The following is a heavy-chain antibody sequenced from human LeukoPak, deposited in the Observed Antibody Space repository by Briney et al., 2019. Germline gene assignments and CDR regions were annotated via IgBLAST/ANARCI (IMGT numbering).Heavy chain of an antibody. V-gene: IGHV3-7*01. CDR3: AELGITMIGGV. CDR1: GFTFSSYE. CDR2: INPDGSEK. Sequence: GGSLRLSCAASGFTFSSYEMNWVRQAPGKGLEWVANINPDGSEKYYVDSVKGRFTISRDNAKNSLYLQMNSLRAEDTAVYYCAELGITMIGGVWGKGTTVTISS. D-gene: IGHD3-10*02. J-gene: IGHJ6*04.